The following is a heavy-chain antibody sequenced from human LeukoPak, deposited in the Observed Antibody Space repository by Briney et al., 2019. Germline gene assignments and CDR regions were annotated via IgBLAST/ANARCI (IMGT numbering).Heavy chain of an antibody. CDR3: ARQGAAVHYYFDY. J-gene: IGHJ4*02. CDR1: GGSISSYY. D-gene: IGHD6-19*01. CDR2: IYYSGST. V-gene: IGHV4-59*08. Sequence: NSSETLSLTCTVSGGSISSYYWSWIRQPPGKGLEWIGYIYYSGSTNYNPSLKSRVTISVDTSKNQFSLKLSSVTAADTAVYYCARQGAAVHYYFDYWGQGTLVTVSS.